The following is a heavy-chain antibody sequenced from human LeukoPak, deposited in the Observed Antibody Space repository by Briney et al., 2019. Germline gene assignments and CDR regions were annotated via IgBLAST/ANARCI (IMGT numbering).Heavy chain of an antibody. CDR2: IHDNGNT. V-gene: IGHV4-39*02. D-gene: IGHD2-15*01. CDR1: GGSITSDNYY. CDR3: ARGHCTSGSCSRWFDP. Sequence: PSETLSLTCSASGGSITSDNYYWNWIRQPPGKGLEWIGTIHDNGNTYYSASLKSRVTISRDTSNNRFSLQLSSVTAADTAVYYCARGHCTSGSCSRWFDPWGQGTLVTVSS. J-gene: IGHJ5*02.